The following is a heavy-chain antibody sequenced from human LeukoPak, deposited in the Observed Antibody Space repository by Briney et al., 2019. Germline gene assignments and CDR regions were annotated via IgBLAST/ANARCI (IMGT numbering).Heavy chain of an antibody. V-gene: IGHV4-31*03. CDR1: GGSISSGGYY. CDR3: ARGYYGSGDAFDI. D-gene: IGHD3-10*01. J-gene: IGHJ3*02. Sequence: PSQTLSLTCTVSGGSISSGGYYWSWIRQHPGKGLEWIGYIYYSGSTYYNPSLKSRVTISVDTSKNQFSLKLSSVTAADTAVYYCARGYYGSGDAFDIWGQGTMVTVSS. CDR2: IYYSGST.